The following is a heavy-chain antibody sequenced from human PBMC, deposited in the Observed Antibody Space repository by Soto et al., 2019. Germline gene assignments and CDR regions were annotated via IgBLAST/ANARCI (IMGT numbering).Heavy chain of an antibody. CDR3: ARAYYYDSSGYQHFDY. CDR2: IYYSGST. V-gene: IGHV4-30-4*01. D-gene: IGHD3-22*01. CDR1: GGSISSGDYY. J-gene: IGHJ4*02. Sequence: PSETLSLTCTVSGGSISSGDYYWSWIRQPPGKGLEWIGYIYYSGSTYYNPSLKSRVTISVDTSKNQFSLKLSSVTAADTAVYYCARAYYYDSSGYQHFDYWGQGSLVTAPQ.